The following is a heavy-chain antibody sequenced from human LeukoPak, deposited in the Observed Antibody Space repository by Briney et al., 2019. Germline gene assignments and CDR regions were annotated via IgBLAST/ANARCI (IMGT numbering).Heavy chain of an antibody. CDR1: GFTFDDYA. CDR3: APRGYYFDY. D-gene: IGHD5-12*01. J-gene: IGHJ4*02. V-gene: IGHV3-9*01. Sequence: GGSLRLSCAASGFTFDDYAMHWVRQAPGKGLEWVSGISWNSGSIGYADSVKGRFTISRDNSKNTLYLQMNSLRAEDTAVYYCAPRGYYFDYWGQGTLVTVSS. CDR2: ISWNSGSI.